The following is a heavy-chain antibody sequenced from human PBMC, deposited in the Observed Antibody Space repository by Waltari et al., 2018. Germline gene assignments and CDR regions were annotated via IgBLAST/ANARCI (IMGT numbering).Heavy chain of an antibody. Sequence: EVQLAESGGGLVPPGGSLRLSCAAPGFRFSDYFMHWVRQVPGKGLEWVSRINIEGTYTDYAYSVKGRFTISRDNARNMVYLQVNSLRAEDAGLYYGTFVAGPVYWGLGTPVTVSS. CDR3: TFVAGPVY. D-gene: IGHD3-3*02. J-gene: IGHJ4*02. CDR1: GFRFSDYF. V-gene: IGHV3-74*01. CDR2: INIEGTYT.